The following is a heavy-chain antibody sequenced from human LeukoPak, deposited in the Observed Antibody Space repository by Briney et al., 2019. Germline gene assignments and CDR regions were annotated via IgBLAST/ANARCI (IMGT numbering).Heavy chain of an antibody. CDR1: GYSFTSYY. V-gene: IGHV1-46*01. Sequence: ASVKVSCKASGYSFTSYYMHWVRQAPGQGLEWMGIINPSGGSTSYAQKFQGRVTMTRDMSTSTVYMELSSLRSDDTAVYYCARSITFGGVIVSLGYWGQGTLVTVSS. CDR2: INPSGGST. D-gene: IGHD3-16*02. J-gene: IGHJ4*02. CDR3: ARSITFGGVIVSLGY.